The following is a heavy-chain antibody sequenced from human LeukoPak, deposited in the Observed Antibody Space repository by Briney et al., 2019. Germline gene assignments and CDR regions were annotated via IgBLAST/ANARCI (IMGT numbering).Heavy chain of an antibody. CDR1: GGSISSGGYY. CDR3: ARLSVIVGAALEYYYYYMDV. D-gene: IGHD1-26*01. J-gene: IGHJ6*03. V-gene: IGHV4-30-2*01. Sequence: SETLSLTCTVSGGSISSGGYYWSWIRQPPGKGLEWIGYIYHSGSTYYNPSLKSRVTISVDRSKNQFSLKLTSVTAADTAVYYCARLSVIVGAALEYYYYYMDVWGQGTTVTVSS. CDR2: IYHSGST.